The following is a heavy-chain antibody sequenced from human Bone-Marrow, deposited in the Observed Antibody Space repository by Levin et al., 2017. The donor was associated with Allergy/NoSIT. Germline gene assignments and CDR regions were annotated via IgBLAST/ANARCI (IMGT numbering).Heavy chain of an antibody. CDR2: ISYDGSNK. J-gene: IGHJ4*02. CDR1: GFTFSSYG. D-gene: IGHD2-2*01. CDR3: ARSGGIVVVPAAIDVDY. Sequence: GESLKISCAASGFTFSSYGMHWVRQAPGKGLEWVAVISYDGSNKYYADSVKGRFTISRDNSKNTLYLQMNSLRAEDTAVYYCARSGGIVVVPAAIDVDYWGQGTLVTVSS. V-gene: IGHV3-30*03.